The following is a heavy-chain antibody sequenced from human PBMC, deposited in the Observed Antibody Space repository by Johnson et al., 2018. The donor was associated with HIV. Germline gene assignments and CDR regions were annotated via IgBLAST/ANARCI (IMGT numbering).Heavy chain of an antibody. V-gene: IGHV3-30-3*01. D-gene: IGHD3-16*01. J-gene: IGHJ3*02. CDR1: GFSVSSYA. CDR2: ISYDGSNK. Sequence: QVQLVESGGGLVQPGGSLRLSCSASGFSVSSYAMHWVRQAPGKGLEWVAVISYDGSNKYYADSVKGRFTISRDNSKNTLYLQMNSLRAEDTAVYYCARGGKRVMAAFDIWGQGTMVTVSS. CDR3: ARGGKRVMAAFDI.